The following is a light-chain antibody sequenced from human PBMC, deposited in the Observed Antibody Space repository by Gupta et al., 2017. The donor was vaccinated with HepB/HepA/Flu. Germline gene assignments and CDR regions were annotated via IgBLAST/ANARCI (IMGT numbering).Light chain of an antibody. J-gene: IGLJ3*02. Sequence: QSVVTQPPSVSAAPRQRVTISCSGSWSNIGDNTVNWYQQLPGKAPKLLIYYDDLLPAGVSDRFSGSKSGTSASLTISGLQAEDEADYYCAAGDDSTNGLVFGGGTKLTVL. CDR2: YDD. CDR3: AAGDDSTNGLV. CDR1: WSNIGDNT. V-gene: IGLV1-36*01.